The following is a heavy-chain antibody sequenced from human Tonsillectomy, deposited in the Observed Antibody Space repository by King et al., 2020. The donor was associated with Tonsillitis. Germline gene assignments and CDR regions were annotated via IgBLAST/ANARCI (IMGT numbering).Heavy chain of an antibody. Sequence: QLVQSGAEVKKPGSSVKVSCKASGGTFSSYAISWVRQAPGQGLEWMGGIIPIFGSTNNAQKFQGRVTITADESTSTVYMQLTSLRSDDTAVYYCARTRYSSGWSFDYWGQGTLVSVSS. J-gene: IGHJ4*02. D-gene: IGHD6-19*01. V-gene: IGHV1-69*01. CDR2: IIPIFGST. CDR1: GGTFSSYA. CDR3: ARTRYSSGWSFDY.